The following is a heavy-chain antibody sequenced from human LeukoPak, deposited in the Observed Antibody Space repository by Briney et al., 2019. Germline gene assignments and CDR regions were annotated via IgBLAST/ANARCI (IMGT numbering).Heavy chain of an antibody. CDR1: GGSFSGYY. CDR2: IYTSGST. CDR3: ARGSRWELDY. V-gene: IGHV4-59*10. D-gene: IGHD1-26*01. Sequence: SETLSLTCAVYGGSFSGYYWSWIRQPAGKGLEWIGRIYTSGSTNYNPSLKSRVTMSVDTSKNQFSLKLSSVTAADTAVYYCARGSRWELDYWGQGTLVTVSS. J-gene: IGHJ4*02.